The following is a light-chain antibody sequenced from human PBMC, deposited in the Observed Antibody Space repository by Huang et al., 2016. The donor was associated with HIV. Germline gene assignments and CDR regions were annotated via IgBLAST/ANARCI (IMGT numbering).Light chain of an antibody. Sequence: DIQMTQFPSSLSASVGDRVTITCRARQSLSSYLNWYQQKPGKAPKLLIYATSSLQSGVPSRFSGSGSGTDFTLTISSLQPEDFATYYCQQSYSTPFTFGPGTKVDIK. V-gene: IGKV1-39*01. CDR1: QSLSSY. J-gene: IGKJ3*01. CDR2: ATS. CDR3: QQSYSTPFT.